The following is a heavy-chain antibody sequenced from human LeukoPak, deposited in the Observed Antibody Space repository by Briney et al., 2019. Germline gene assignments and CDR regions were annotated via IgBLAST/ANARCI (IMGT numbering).Heavy chain of an antibody. CDR3: AKRLLDNYADAFDI. D-gene: IGHD4-11*01. CDR2: ISYDGRNK. CDR1: GFTFSSYV. Sequence: GRPLRLSCAASGFTFSSYVMHWVRQAPGKGLEWVALISYDGRNKYYADSVKGRFTISRDNSKNTLYLQMNSLRAEDTAVYYCAKRLLDNYADAFDIWGQGTMVTVSS. J-gene: IGHJ3*02. V-gene: IGHV3-30*18.